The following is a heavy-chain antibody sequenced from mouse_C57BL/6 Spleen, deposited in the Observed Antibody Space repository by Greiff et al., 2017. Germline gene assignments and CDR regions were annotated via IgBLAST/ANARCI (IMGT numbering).Heavy chain of an antibody. V-gene: IGHV5-4*01. J-gene: IGHJ3*01. D-gene: IGHD3-1*01. CDR3: ARDRGLWGFAY. CDR1: GFTFSSYA. CDR2: ISDGGSYT. Sequence: EVKVVESGGGLVKPGGSLKLSCAASGFTFSSYAMSWVRQTPEKRLEWVATISDGGSYTYYPDNVKGRFTISRDNAKNNLYLQMSHLKSEDTAMYYCARDRGLWGFAYWGQGTLVTVSA.